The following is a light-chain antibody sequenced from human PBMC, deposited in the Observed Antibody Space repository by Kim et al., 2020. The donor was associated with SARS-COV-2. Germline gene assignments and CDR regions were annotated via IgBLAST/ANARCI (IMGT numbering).Light chain of an antibody. V-gene: IGKV4-1*01. CDR1: QSILYSSSNKNY. J-gene: IGKJ2*01. Sequence: RATINCKSSQSILYSSSNKNYLAWYQQRPRQPPKLLIYWSSTRESGVPDRFSGSGSGTGFTLTISSLQAEDVAVYYCQQYFAFPYTFGQGTKLEI. CDR2: WSS. CDR3: QQYFAFPYT.